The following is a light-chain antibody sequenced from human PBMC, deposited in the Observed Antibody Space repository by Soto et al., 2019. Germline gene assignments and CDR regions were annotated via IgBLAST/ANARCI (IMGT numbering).Light chain of an antibody. J-gene: IGKJ2*01. V-gene: IGKV2-30*01. Sequence: DAVLTQSPRSLPVTLGQPASISCRSSQSLVNSDGSTYLNWCQQRPGQSPRRLIYDVSKRDSGVPDRFSGSGSGTDFTLRISRVEAEDVGIYYCMQYSHWPHTFGQGTKLDIK. CDR2: DVS. CDR1: QSLVNSDGSTY. CDR3: MQYSHWPHT.